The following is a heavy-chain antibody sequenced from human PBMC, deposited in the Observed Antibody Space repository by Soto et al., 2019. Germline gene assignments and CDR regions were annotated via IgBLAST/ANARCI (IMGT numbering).Heavy chain of an antibody. CDR1: GYTFTRYD. CDR2: MNPNSGNT. CDR3: ARGGGGGGSYFSYYYYYGMDV. D-gene: IGHD1-26*01. V-gene: IGHV1-8*01. Sequence: ASVKVSCKASGYTFTRYDINWVRQATGQGLAWIGWMNPNSGNTGYAQKFQGRVTMTRNTSISTAYMELSSLRSEDTAVYYCARGGGGGGSYFSYYYYYGMDVWGQGTTVTVSS. J-gene: IGHJ6*02.